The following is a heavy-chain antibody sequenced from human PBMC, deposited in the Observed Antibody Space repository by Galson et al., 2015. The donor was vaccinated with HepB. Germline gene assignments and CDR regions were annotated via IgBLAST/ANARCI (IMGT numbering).Heavy chain of an antibody. J-gene: IGHJ6*02. Sequence: SVKVSCKASGSTFTSYGISWVRQAPGQGLEWMGWISAYNGNTNYAQKLQGRVTMTTDTSTSTAYMELRSLRSDDTAVYYCARDALIAVAGTDYYGMDVWGQGTTVTVSS. CDR2: ISAYNGNT. CDR1: GSTFTSYG. V-gene: IGHV1-18*04. CDR3: ARDALIAVAGTDYYGMDV. D-gene: IGHD6-19*01.